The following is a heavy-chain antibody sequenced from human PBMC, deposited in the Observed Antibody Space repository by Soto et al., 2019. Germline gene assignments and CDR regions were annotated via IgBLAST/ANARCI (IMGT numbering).Heavy chain of an antibody. CDR1: GFTFSSYG. CDR3: AKSHERGSITMIVFLPLSDY. CDR2: ISYDGSNK. Sequence: PGGSLRLSCAASGFTFSSYGMHWVRQAPGKGLEWVAVISYDGSNKYYADSVKGRFTISRDNSKNTLYLQMNSLRAEDTAVYYCAKSHERGSITMIVFLPLSDYWGQGTLVTVSS. V-gene: IGHV3-30*18. D-gene: IGHD3-22*01. J-gene: IGHJ4*02.